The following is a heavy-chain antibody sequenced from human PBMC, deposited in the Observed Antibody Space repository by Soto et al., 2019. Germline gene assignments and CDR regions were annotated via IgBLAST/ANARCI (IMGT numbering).Heavy chain of an antibody. J-gene: IGHJ4*02. CDR1: GFTFSSYG. CDR3: LGHFDY. Sequence: GGSLRLSCAASGFTFSSYGMHWVRQAPGKGLEWVAVISYDGSNKYYADSVKGRFTISRDNSKNTLYLQMNSLRAEDTAVYYCLGHFDYWGQGTLVTVSS. CDR2: ISYDGSNK. V-gene: IGHV3-30*03.